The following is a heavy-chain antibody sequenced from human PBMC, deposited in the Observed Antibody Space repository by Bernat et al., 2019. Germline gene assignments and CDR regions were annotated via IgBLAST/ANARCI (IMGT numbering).Heavy chain of an antibody. CDR2: IYHSGST. J-gene: IGHJ4*02. Sequence: QLQLQESGSGLVKPSQTQSLTCAVSGGSISSGGYSWSWIRQPPGKGLEWIGYIYHSGSTYYNPSLKSRVTIAVDRSKNQFSLKLSSVTAADTAVYYCARGEYYDSSGYPSFGYWGQGTLVTVSS. CDR1: GGSISSGGYS. CDR3: ARGEYYDSSGYPSFGY. V-gene: IGHV4-30-2*01. D-gene: IGHD3-22*01.